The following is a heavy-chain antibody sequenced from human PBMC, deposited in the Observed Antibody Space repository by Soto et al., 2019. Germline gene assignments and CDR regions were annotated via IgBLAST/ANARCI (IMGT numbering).Heavy chain of an antibody. D-gene: IGHD5-18*01. Sequence: EVQLVESGGGLVQPGGSLRLSCAASGFTFTTYWMRWVRQAPGKGLEWVANIKQDGNEKYYVDSVKGRFTVSRDNAKNSLYLQMNSLRAEDTAVYYCAREFKQAAMDTLDYWGQGTLVADSS. V-gene: IGHV3-7*01. CDR1: GFTFTTYW. CDR2: IKQDGNEK. CDR3: AREFKQAAMDTLDY. J-gene: IGHJ4*02.